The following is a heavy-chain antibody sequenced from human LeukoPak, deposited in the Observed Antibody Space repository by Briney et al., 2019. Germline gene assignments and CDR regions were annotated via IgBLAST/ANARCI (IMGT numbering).Heavy chain of an antibody. V-gene: IGHV4-34*01. Sequence: SETLSLTCAVYGGSFSGYYWSWIRQPPGKGLEWIGEINHSGSTNYNPSLKSRVTISVDTSKNQFSLKLSSVTAADTAVYYCARDYASDYWGQGTLVTVSS. J-gene: IGHJ4*02. CDR1: GGSFSGYY. D-gene: IGHD3-10*01. CDR3: ARDYASDY. CDR2: INHSGST.